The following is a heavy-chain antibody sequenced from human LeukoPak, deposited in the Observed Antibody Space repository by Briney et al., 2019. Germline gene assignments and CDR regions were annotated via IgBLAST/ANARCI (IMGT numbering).Heavy chain of an antibody. D-gene: IGHD3-10*01. CDR1: GFTFSSYS. CDR2: ISSSSSYI. V-gene: IGHV3-21*01. J-gene: IGHJ4*02. CDR3: ARDRDDTYYYGSGSYYTTIRTVLSDY. Sequence: GGSLRLSCAASGFTFSSYSMNWVRQAPGKGLEWVSSISSSSSYIYYADSVKGRFTISRDNAKNSLYLQMNSLRAEDTAVYYCARDRDDTYYYGSGSYYTTIRTVLSDYWGQGTLVTVSS.